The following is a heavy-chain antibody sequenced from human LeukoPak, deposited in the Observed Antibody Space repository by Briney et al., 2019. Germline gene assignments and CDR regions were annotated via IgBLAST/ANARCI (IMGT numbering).Heavy chain of an antibody. J-gene: IGHJ5*02. V-gene: IGHV1-46*01. CDR3: ARGRVYDILTGYGWVDP. Sequence: ASVKVSCKASGYTFTSYYMHWVRQAPGQGLEWMGIINPSGGSTSYAQKFQGRVTMTRDTSTSTVYMELSSLRSEDTAVYYCARGRVYDILTGYGWVDPWGQGTLVTVSS. CDR1: GYTFTSYY. D-gene: IGHD3-9*01. CDR2: INPSGGST.